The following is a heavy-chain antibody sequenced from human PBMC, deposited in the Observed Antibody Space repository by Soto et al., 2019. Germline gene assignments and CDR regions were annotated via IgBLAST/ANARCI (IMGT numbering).Heavy chain of an antibody. CDR3: ARHGSRDVVRFDY. CDR2: IYYTGYT. J-gene: IGHJ4*02. D-gene: IGHD2-15*01. V-gene: IGHV4-59*08. CDR1: GDSIRGYY. Sequence: HVQLRESGPGLVQPSETLSLTCTVSGDSIRGYYWNWIRQTPGEGLEWIGFIYYTGYTYYNPSLQSRVPPPLDTSKSRFSLNLTSVTAADTAMYYCARHGSRDVVRFDYWGQGILVSVSS.